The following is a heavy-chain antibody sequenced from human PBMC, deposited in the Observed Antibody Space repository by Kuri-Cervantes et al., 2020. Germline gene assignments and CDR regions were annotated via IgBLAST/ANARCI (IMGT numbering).Heavy chain of an antibody. CDR1: GYTFTSYD. V-gene: IGHV1-18*01. CDR2: ISAYNGNT. Sequence: ASVKVSCKASGYTFTSYDINWVRQATGQGLEWMGWISAYNGNTNYAQKLQGRVTMTTDTSTSTAYMELRSLRSDDTAVYYCARVWSYYYDSSGYLWFDPWGQGTLVTVSS. CDR3: ARVWSYYYDSSGYLWFDP. D-gene: IGHD3-22*01. J-gene: IGHJ5*02.